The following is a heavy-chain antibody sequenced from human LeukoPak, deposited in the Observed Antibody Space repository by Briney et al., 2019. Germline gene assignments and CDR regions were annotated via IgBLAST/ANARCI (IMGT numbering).Heavy chain of an antibody. V-gene: IGHV3-30*03. Sequence: PGRSLRLSCAASGFTFISYGMHWVRQAPGEGLEWVAVISYDGSNKYYADSVKGRFTISRDNSKNTLYLEMNSLRAEDTAVYYCVRKRPLLYPYDSWGQGTLVTVSS. D-gene: IGHD2-2*02. J-gene: IGHJ4*02. CDR3: VRKRPLLYPYDS. CDR1: GFTFISYG. CDR2: ISYDGSNK.